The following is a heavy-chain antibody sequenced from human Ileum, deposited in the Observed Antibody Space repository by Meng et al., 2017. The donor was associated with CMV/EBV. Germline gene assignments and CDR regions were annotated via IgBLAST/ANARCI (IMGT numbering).Heavy chain of an antibody. CDR1: GGTFGIYA. J-gene: IGHJ4*01. D-gene: IGHD2-2*01. CDR3: ARPYCTTSSCSLEFDY. CDR2: IIRMFDSP. Sequence: QVQLVQSGPEVKKHXSASKVYXKAAGGTFGIYAITWVRQAPGQGLEWIGGIIRMFDSPTYAQKFQGRLTITADESTTTAYMELSSLTSDDTAVYYCARPYCTTSSCSLEFDYGGHGTLVTVSS. V-gene: IGHV1-69*12.